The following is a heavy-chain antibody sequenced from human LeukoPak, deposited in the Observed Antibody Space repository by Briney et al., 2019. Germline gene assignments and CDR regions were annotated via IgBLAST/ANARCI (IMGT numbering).Heavy chain of an antibody. D-gene: IGHD3-16*02. CDR2: IYYSGST. Sequence: SETLSLTCTVSGGSISSYYWSWIRQPPGKGLEWIGYIYYSGSTNYNPSLKSRVTISVDTSKNQFSLKLSSVTAADTAVYYCARVGQRLSRRGPFDYWGQGTLVTVSS. V-gene: IGHV4-59*01. J-gene: IGHJ4*02. CDR3: ARVGQRLSRRGPFDY. CDR1: GGSISSYY.